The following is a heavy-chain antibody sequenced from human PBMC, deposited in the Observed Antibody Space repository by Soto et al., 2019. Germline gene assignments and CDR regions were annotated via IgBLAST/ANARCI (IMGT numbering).Heavy chain of an antibody. CDR1: GFTFDDYA. Sequence: EVQLVESGGGLVQPGRSLRLSCAASGFTFDDYAMHWVRQAPGKGLEWVSGIIWNSGNIAYADSVKGRFTISRDNAKNSLYLQMNSLRAEDTALYYCAKDRRGVIHSGMGVWGQGTTVTVSS. CDR3: AKDRRGVIHSGMGV. CDR2: IIWNSGNI. V-gene: IGHV3-9*01. J-gene: IGHJ6*02. D-gene: IGHD3-10*01.